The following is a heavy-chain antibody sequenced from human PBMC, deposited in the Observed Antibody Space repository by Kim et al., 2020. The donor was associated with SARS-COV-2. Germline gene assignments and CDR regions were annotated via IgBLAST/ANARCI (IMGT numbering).Heavy chain of an antibody. CDR3: ARRWTRRASWYFDL. J-gene: IGHJ2*01. D-gene: IGHD3-3*01. Sequence: NPTVKSRVTISEDTSKNHFSLELSSVTSADTALYYCARRWTRRASWYFDLWGRGTLVTVSS. V-gene: IGHV4-39*01.